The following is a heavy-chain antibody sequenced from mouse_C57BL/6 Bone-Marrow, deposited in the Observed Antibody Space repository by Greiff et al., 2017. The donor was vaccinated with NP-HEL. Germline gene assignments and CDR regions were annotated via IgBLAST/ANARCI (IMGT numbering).Heavy chain of an antibody. CDR2: ISSGGSYT. D-gene: IGHD1-1*01. CDR1: GFTFSSYG. V-gene: IGHV5-6*01. Sequence: EVQLVESGGDLVKPGGSLKLSCAASGFTFSSYGMSWVRQTPDKRLEWVATISSGGSYTYYPDSVKGRFTISRDNAKNTLYLQMSSLKSEDTAIYYCARHGRITTNAMDYWGQGTSVTVSS. CDR3: ARHGRITTNAMDY. J-gene: IGHJ4*01.